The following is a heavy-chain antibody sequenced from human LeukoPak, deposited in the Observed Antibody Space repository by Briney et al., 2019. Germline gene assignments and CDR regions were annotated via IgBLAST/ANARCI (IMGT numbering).Heavy chain of an antibody. D-gene: IGHD3-22*01. CDR3: ARGRRRGYYYDSSGYSPPDY. CDR2: INHSGST. V-gene: IGHV4-34*01. J-gene: IGHJ4*02. Sequence: PSETLSLTCAVYGGSFSGYYWSWIRQPPGKGLEWIGEINHSGSTNYNPSLKSRVTISVDTSKNQFSLKLSSVTAADTAVYYCARGRRRGYYYDSSGYSPPDYWGQGTLVTVSS. CDR1: GGSFSGYY.